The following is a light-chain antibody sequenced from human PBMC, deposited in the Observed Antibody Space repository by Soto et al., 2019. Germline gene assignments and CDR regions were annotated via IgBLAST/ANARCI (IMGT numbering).Light chain of an antibody. CDR1: QSISSW. Sequence: DIQMTQSPSTLSASVGDRVTITCRASQSISSWLAWYQQKPGKAPKLLIYDASSLESGVPSRFSGSGSGTAFSPPISSLQPDDFATYYCQQYNSYSWTFGQGTKVEIK. J-gene: IGKJ1*01. V-gene: IGKV1-5*01. CDR3: QQYNSYSWT. CDR2: DAS.